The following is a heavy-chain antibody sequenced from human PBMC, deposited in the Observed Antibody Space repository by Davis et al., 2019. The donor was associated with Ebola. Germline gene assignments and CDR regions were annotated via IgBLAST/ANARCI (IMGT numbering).Heavy chain of an antibody. CDR3: ARDPGVGGQWLGN. D-gene: IGHD6-19*01. CDR2: INPNSGGT. J-gene: IGHJ4*02. V-gene: IGHV1-2*04. Sequence: AASVKVSCKASGYTFTGYYMHWVRQAPGQGLEWMGWINPNSGGTNYAQKFQGWVTITRDTSISTAYMELSRRRSDDTALYYCARDPGVGGQWLGNWGQGTLVTVSS. CDR1: GYTFTGYY.